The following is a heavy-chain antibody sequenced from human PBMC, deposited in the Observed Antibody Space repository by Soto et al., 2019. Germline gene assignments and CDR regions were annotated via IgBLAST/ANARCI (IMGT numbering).Heavy chain of an antibody. D-gene: IGHD5-12*01. CDR1: GGTFSSYA. V-gene: IGHV1-69*13. CDR2: IIPIFGTA. J-gene: IGHJ1*01. CDR3: AVDKSNPRVFGYFQH. Sequence: GASVKVSCKASGGTFSSYAISWVRQAPGQGLEWMGGIIPIFGTANYAQKFQGRVTITADESTSTAYMELSSLRSEDTAVYYCAVDKSNPRVFGYFQHWGQGTLVTVSS.